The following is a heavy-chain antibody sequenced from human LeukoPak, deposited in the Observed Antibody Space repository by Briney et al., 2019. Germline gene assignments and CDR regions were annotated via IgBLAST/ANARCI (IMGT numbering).Heavy chain of an antibody. V-gene: IGHV1-69*04. CDR1: GGTFSSYA. Sequence: SVKVSCKASGGTFSSYAISWVRQAPGQGLEWTGRIIPILGIANYAQKFQGRVTITADKSTSTAYMELSSLRSEDTAVYYCARGHLGSWYFDLWGRGTLVTVSS. J-gene: IGHJ2*01. CDR3: ARGHLGSWYFDL. CDR2: IIPILGIA.